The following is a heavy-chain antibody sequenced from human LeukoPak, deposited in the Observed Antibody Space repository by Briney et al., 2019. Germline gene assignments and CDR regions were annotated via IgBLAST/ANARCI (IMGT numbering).Heavy chain of an antibody. CDR3: ARHIAVSYDAFDL. V-gene: IGHV4-4*07. Sequence: SETLSLTCTVSGGSISNNYWNFIRQAAGKGLEWIGRIYTSGSTNYNPSLKSRVTMSVDTSKNQFSLKLTSVTAADTAVYYCARHIAVSYDAFDLWGRGTMVTVSS. J-gene: IGHJ3*01. CDR1: GGSISNNY. CDR2: IYTSGST. D-gene: IGHD6-19*01.